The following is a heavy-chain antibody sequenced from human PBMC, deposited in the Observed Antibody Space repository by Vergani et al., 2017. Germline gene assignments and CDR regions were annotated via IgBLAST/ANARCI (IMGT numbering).Heavy chain of an antibody. CDR1: GFTFDDYA. CDR3: AREVTRAAAAPNWFDP. J-gene: IGHJ5*02. D-gene: IGHD6-13*01. CDR2: ISWNSGSI. Sequence: EVQLVESGGGLVQPGRSLRLSCAASGFTFDDYAMHWVRQAPGKGLEWVSGISWNSGSIGYADSVKGRFTISRDNAKNSLYLQMNSLRAEETAVYYCAREVTRAAAAPNWFDPWGQGTLVTVSS. V-gene: IGHV3-9*01.